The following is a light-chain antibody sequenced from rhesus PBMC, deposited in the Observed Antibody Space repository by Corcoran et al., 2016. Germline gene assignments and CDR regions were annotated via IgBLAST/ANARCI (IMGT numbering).Light chain of an antibody. Sequence: DIQMTQSPSSLSASVGDRVTITCRASENVNNSLNWYQQKPGKAPKVLIYKASALHSGVPSRFRGSGSWTDYTFTVSSLKPEDVATYYCQQGYGTPLTFGGGTKVERK. CDR2: KAS. V-gene: IGKV1-74*01. J-gene: IGKJ4*01. CDR1: ENVNNS. CDR3: QQGYGTPLT.